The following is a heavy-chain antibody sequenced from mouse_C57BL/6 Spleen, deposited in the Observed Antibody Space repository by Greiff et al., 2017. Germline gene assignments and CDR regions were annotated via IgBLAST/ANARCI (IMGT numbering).Heavy chain of an antibody. CDR1: GYAFSSSW. V-gene: IGHV1-82*01. CDR2: IYPGDGDT. CDR3: ARLAGSSYSY. Sequence: QVQLQQSGPELVKPGASVKISCKASGYAFSSSWMNWVKQRPGKGLEWIGRIYPGDGDTNYNGKFKGKATLTADKSSSTAYMQLSSRTSEDSAVYFCARLAGSSYSYRGQGTTLPVAS. J-gene: IGHJ2*01. D-gene: IGHD1-1*01.